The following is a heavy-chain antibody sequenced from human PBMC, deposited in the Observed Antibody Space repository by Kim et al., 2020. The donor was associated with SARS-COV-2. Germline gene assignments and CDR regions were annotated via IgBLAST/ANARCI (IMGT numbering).Heavy chain of an antibody. J-gene: IGHJ4*02. Sequence: SETLSLTCTVSGGSISSYYWSWIRQPPGKGLEWIGYIYYSGSTNYNPSLKSRVTISVDTSKNQFSLKLSSVTAAVTAVYYCARVGLAARTFDYWGQGTLV. CDR3: ARVGLAARTFDY. CDR1: GGSISSYY. V-gene: IGHV4-59*01. CDR2: IYYSGST. D-gene: IGHD6-6*01.